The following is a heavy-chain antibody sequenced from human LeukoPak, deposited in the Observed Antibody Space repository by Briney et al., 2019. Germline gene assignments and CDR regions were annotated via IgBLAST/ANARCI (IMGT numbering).Heavy chain of an antibody. Sequence: SETLSLTCSVSDGSINSYYWNWIRRPPGKGLEWIGYIYYNGNTNYSPSLKSRVTMSVDTSKNLFSLKVSSVTAADTAVYYCARGPRYYDRSGPIFDYWGQGTLVTVSS. CDR2: IYYNGNT. V-gene: IGHV4-59*01. D-gene: IGHD3-22*01. CDR1: DGSINSYY. J-gene: IGHJ4*02. CDR3: ARGPRYYDRSGPIFDY.